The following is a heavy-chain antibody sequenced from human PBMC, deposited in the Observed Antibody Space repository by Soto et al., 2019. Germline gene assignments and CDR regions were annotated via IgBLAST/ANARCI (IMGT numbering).Heavy chain of an antibody. V-gene: IGHV4-61*01. CDR2: VYSSGST. Sequence: QVQLQESGPGLVKPSETLSLICTVSGGSVSSAINYWTWIRQPPGKGLEWIGYVYSSGSTNCNPSLRSRVTMSVDTSVNQFSLKMSSVTAADTAVYYCARGVRGYSNHLEYQSYYGIDVWGQGTTVTVSS. CDR3: ARGVRGYSNHLEYQSYYGIDV. CDR1: GGSVSSAINY. J-gene: IGHJ6*02. D-gene: IGHD5-12*01.